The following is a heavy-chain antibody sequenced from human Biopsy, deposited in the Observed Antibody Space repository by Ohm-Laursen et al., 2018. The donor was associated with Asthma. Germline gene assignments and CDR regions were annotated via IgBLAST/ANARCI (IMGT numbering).Heavy chain of an antibody. D-gene: IGHD6-19*01. CDR1: GGSFSNYY. CDR3: VRQSGYRSGWPKLLFVYYGMDV. J-gene: IGHJ6*02. V-gene: IGHV4-34*01. CDR2: INHRGST. Sequence: SETLSLTCSGYGGSFSNYYWTWIRQPPGKGLEWIGEINHRGSTNYNPSLESRVTISLDASKNEFSLRLTYVTAADTAQYYCVRQSGYRSGWPKLLFVYYGMDVWGPGTTVTVSS.